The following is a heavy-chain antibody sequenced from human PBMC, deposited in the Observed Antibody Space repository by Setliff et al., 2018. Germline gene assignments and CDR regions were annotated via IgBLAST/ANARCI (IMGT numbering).Heavy chain of an antibody. CDR3: ARAPSVELVTIRTNSWFTY. D-gene: IGHD5-18*01. CDR2: ISVYNGDT. Sequence: SVKVSCKASGYTFRNYAFAWVRQAPGQGLEWVGWISVYNGDTNYAQKFQGRVTLTTDTSTSTAYMELRSLTSDDSAFYYCARAPSVELVTIRTNSWFTYWGQGTLVTVSS. CDR1: GYTFRNYA. J-gene: IGHJ4*02. V-gene: IGHV1-18*01.